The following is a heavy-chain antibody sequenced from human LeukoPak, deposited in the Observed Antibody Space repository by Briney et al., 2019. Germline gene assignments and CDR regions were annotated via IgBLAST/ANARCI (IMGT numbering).Heavy chain of an antibody. J-gene: IGHJ4*02. Sequence: GGSLRLSCAASGFAFGSFGMNWVRQAPGKGLQWVSYIGHSNSPIYYADSLKGRFTISRDNAKNSLYLQMNSLRVEDTAVYYCARAAFGSGPDYWGQGTLVSVSS. D-gene: IGHD2-15*01. CDR1: GFAFGSFG. CDR3: ARAAFGSGPDY. CDR2: IGHSNSPI. V-gene: IGHV3-48*01.